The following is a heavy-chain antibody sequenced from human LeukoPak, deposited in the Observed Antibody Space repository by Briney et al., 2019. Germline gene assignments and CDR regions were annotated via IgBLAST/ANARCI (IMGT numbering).Heavy chain of an antibody. J-gene: IGHJ4*02. D-gene: IGHD3-22*01. V-gene: IGHV3-23*01. CDR2: ISGSGGST. CDR1: GFTFSSYA. CDR3: AIHPYYDSSGYPYYFDY. Sequence: GGSLRLSCVASGFTFSSYAMSWVRQAPGKGLEWVSAISGSGGSTYYADSVKGRFTISGDNSKNTLYLQINSLRAEDTAVYYCAIHPYYDSSGYPYYFDYWGQGTLVTVSS.